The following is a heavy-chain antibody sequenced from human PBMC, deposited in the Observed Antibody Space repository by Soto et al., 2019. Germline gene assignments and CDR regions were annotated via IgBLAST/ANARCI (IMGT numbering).Heavy chain of an antibody. CDR1: GGSISGGGDY. CDR2: IYYTGGA. CDR3: ARGLTMLRGVMDS. J-gene: IGHJ4*02. Sequence: QVQLQESGPGLVKPSQTLALTCTVSGGSISGGGDYWTWIRQHPGKGLEWIGYIYYTGGAYYNPSLKSRAILSLDTSKSQFSLTLTSVTAADTAVYYCARGLTMLRGVMDSWGQGTLVTVSS. D-gene: IGHD3-10*01. V-gene: IGHV4-31*03.